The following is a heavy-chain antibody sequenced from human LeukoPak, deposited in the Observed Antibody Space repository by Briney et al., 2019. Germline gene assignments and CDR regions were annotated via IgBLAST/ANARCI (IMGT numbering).Heavy chain of an antibody. V-gene: IGHV5-51*01. CDR1: GFTVSSNY. CDR2: IYPGDSNT. J-gene: IGHJ4*02. Sequence: GGSLRLSCAASGFTVSSNYMSWVRQMPGKGLEWMGIIYPGDSNTRYSPSFQGQVTISADKSISTAYLQWSSLKASDTAMYYCARRVYYGDYGFDYWGQGTLVTVSS. D-gene: IGHD4-17*01. CDR3: ARRVYYGDYGFDY.